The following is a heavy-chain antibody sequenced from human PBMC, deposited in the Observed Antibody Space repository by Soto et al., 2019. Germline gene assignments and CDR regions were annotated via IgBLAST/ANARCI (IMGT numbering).Heavy chain of an antibody. V-gene: IGHV4-30-4*08. Sequence: SETLSLTCTVSGGSIRSSSYYWGWIRQPPGKGLEWIGYIYYSGSTYYNPSLKSRVTISVDTSKSQFSLKLSSVTAADTAVYYCARGVVAANLYYFDYWGQGTLVTVSS. CDR3: ARGVVAANLYYFDY. CDR2: IYYSGST. D-gene: IGHD2-15*01. CDR1: GGSIRSSSYY. J-gene: IGHJ4*02.